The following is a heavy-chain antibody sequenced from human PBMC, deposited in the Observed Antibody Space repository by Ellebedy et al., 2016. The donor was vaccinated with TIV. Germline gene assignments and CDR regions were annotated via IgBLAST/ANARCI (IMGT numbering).Heavy chain of an antibody. Sequence: AASVKVSCKVSGYTLTELSMHWVRQAPGKGLEWMGGFDPEDGETIYAQKFQGRVTMTEDTSTDTAYMELSSLRSEDTAVYYCATILKLERRPHDAFDIWGQGTMVTVSS. CDR2: FDPEDGET. CDR3: ATILKLERRPHDAFDI. CDR1: GYTLTELS. V-gene: IGHV1-24*01. D-gene: IGHD1-1*01. J-gene: IGHJ3*02.